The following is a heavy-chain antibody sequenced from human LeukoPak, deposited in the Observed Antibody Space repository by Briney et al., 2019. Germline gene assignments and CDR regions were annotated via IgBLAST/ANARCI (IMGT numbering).Heavy chain of an antibody. CDR3: ARGTITMVRGVRWFDP. J-gene: IGHJ5*02. CDR1: GISISTANW. CDR2: IQYDGRT. Sequence: ASETLSLTCAVSGISISTANWYSWVRQPPGKGLEWIGEIQYDGRTNCSPSLKNRVTMSVDQSKKQFSLILNSVTAADTAVYYCARGTITMVRGVRWFDPWGQGTLVTVSS. D-gene: IGHD3-10*01. V-gene: IGHV4-4*02.